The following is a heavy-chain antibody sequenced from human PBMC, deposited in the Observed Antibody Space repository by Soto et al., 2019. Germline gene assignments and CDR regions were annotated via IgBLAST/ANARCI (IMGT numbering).Heavy chain of an antibody. CDR3: ARERIPAPIVNYYYGLDV. CDR1: GFTFSSYG. V-gene: IGHV3-33*01. CDR2: IWYDGSNK. J-gene: IGHJ6*02. Sequence: GGSLRLSCAASGFTFSSYGMHWVRQAPGKGLEWVAVIWYDGSNKYYAGSVKGRFTISRDNSKNTLYLQLNSLRAEDTAVYYCARERIPAPIVNYYYGLDVWGQGTTVTVSS. D-gene: IGHD2-2*01.